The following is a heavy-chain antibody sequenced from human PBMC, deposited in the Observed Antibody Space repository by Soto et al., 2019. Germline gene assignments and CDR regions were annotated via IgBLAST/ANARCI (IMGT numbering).Heavy chain of an antibody. CDR1: GFTFSLYS. D-gene: IGHD3-10*01. CDR3: ARAVTWGLDV. J-gene: IGHJ6*01. V-gene: IGHV3-48*02. CDR2: ISRSSTGI. Sequence: EVQLVESGGGLVQPGGSLRLSCAASGFTFSLYSMSWVRQAPGKGLEWVSYISRSSTGIHYADSVKGRFNISRDDATNSMHLTLNSLRDGDTAVYYCARAVTWGLDVW.